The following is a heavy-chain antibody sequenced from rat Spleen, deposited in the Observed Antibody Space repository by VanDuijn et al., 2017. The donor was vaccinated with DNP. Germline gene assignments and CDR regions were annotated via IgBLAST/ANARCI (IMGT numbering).Heavy chain of an antibody. CDR2: ISTSGGST. J-gene: IGHJ2*01. V-gene: IGHV5-25*01. Sequence: EVQLVESGGGLVQPGRSLKLSCAASGFTFSDYYMAWVRQAPTKGLEWVASISTSGGSTYYRDSVKGRFTVSRDNAKSTLYLQMDSLRSEDTATYYCATQVHNSGSSWGQGVMVTVSS. CDR1: GFTFSDYY. D-gene: IGHD4-3*01. CDR3: ATQVHNSGSS.